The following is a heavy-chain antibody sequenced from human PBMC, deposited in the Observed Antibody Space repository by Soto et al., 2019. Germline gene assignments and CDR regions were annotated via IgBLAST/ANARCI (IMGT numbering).Heavy chain of an antibody. V-gene: IGHV3-23*01. Sequence: EVQLLESGGGLVQPGGSLRLSCAASGFTFSSYAMSWVRQAPGKGLEWVSAISGSGGSTYYADSVKGRFTISRDNSKNTLYLQMNSLRAEDTAVYYCAKVQRTATGYNYYMDVWGKGTTVTVSS. CDR2: ISGSGGST. CDR1: GFTFSSYA. D-gene: IGHD5-12*01. J-gene: IGHJ6*03. CDR3: AKVQRTATGYNYYMDV.